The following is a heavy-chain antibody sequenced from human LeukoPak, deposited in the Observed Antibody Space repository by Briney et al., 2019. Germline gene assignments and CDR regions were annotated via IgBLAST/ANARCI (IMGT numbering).Heavy chain of an antibody. D-gene: IGHD3-3*01. Sequence: GGSLRLSCAASGFTFSSYAMSWVRQAPGKGLEWVSAISGSGGSTYYADSVKGRFTISRDNAKNSLYLQMNSLRAEDTAVYYCVRESGYSFDYWGQGSLVTVSS. CDR3: VRESGYSFDY. CDR1: GFTFSSYA. J-gene: IGHJ4*02. V-gene: IGHV3-23*01. CDR2: ISGSGGST.